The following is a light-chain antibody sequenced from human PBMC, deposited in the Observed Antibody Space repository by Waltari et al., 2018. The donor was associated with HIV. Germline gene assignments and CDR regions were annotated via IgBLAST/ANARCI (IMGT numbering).Light chain of an antibody. V-gene: IGKV3D-15*02. J-gene: IGKJ3*01. Sequence: EIVMTQSTATLSVSPGERATLSCRASQSISSKLAWYQQKPGQAPRLLIYGPSTRATGIPDTFSGSGSGTDFTLTISRLEPEDFAVYYCQQYGDSPRFGPGTRVDV. CDR3: QQYGDSPR. CDR2: GPS. CDR1: QSISSK.